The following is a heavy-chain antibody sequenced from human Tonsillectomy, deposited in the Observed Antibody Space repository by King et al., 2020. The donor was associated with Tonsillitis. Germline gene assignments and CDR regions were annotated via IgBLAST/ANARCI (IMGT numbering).Heavy chain of an antibody. J-gene: IGHJ6*03. CDR3: ASPHVYSNYASYYYYMDV. CDR2: ISRDSSTI. V-gene: IGHV3-48*01. D-gene: IGHD4-11*01. Sequence: VQLVESGGDLVQPGGSLRLSCAASGFTFSGYSMNWVRQAPGKGLEWVSYISRDSSTIYYADSVKGRFTISRDNAKNSLYLQMDSLRAEDTAVYYCASPHVYSNYASYYYYMDVWGTGTTVTVSS. CDR1: GFTFSGYS.